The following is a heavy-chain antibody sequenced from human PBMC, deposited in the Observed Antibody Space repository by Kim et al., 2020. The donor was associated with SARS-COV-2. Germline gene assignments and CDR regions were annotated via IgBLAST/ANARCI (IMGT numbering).Heavy chain of an antibody. D-gene: IGHD4-17*01. Sequence: SLQSRVTISVDTSKNQFSLKLSSVTAADTAVYYCARVDYGDYVGSYYFDYWGQGTLVTVSS. J-gene: IGHJ4*02. V-gene: IGHV4-59*01. CDR3: ARVDYGDYVGSYYFDY.